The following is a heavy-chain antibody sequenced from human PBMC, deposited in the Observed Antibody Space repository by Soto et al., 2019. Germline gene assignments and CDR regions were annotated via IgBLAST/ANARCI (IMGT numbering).Heavy chain of an antibody. Sequence: EVQLLESGGGLVQPGGSLRLPCAASGFTFSSYAMSWVRQAPGKGLEWVSAISGSGGSTYYADSVKGRFTISRDNSKNTLYLQMNSLRAEDTAVYYCAKVWSGYEYYFDYWGQGTLVTVSS. CDR2: ISGSGGST. D-gene: IGHD5-12*01. CDR3: AKVWSGYEYYFDY. V-gene: IGHV3-23*01. CDR1: GFTFSSYA. J-gene: IGHJ4*02.